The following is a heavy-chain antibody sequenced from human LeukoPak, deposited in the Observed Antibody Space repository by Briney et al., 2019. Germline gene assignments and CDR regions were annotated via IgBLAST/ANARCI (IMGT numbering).Heavy chain of an antibody. J-gene: IGHJ3*02. V-gene: IGHV3-30-3*01. D-gene: IGHD4-23*01. CDR1: GFTFSSYA. CDR2: ISYDGSNK. Sequence: GGSLRLSCAASGFTFSSYAMHWVRQAPGKGLEWVAVISYDGSNKYYADSVKARFTISRDNYKNTLYLQMTSLTAEDTAVYYCARVGLHYGGNSMWAFDIWGQGTMVTVSS. CDR3: ARVGLHYGGNSMWAFDI.